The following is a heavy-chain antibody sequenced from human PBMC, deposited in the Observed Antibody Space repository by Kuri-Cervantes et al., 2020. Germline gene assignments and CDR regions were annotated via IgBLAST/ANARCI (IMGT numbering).Heavy chain of an antibody. V-gene: IGHV3-21*01. CDR2: ISSSSSYI. CDR3: ARQWLVREGDAFDI. Sequence: GESLKISCAASGFTFSSYSMNWVRQAPGKGLEWVSSISSSSSYIYYADSVKGRFTISRDNAKNSLYLQMNSLRAEDTAVHYCARQWLVREGDAFDIWGQGTMVTVSS. D-gene: IGHD6-19*01. CDR1: GFTFSSYS. J-gene: IGHJ3*02.